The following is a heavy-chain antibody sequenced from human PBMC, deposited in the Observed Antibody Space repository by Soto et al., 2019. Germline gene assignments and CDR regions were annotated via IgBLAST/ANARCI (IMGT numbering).Heavy chain of an antibody. V-gene: IGHV3-53*01. CDR3: ARVGYYDFWSGYFDS. CDR1: GFTVSSSY. D-gene: IGHD3-3*01. CDR2: IYAGGTT. J-gene: IGHJ4*02. Sequence: GGSLILSCAASGFTVSSSYMSWVRQAPGKGLEWVSVIYAGGTTYFADSVKGRFTISRDNSKNSLCLQMNSLRAEDTAVYYCARVGYYDFWSGYFDSWGQGALVTVSS.